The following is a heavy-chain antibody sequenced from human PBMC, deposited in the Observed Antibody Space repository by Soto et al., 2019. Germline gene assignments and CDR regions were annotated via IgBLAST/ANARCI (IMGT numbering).Heavy chain of an antibody. Sequence: EVQLLESGGGLVQPGGSLRLSCAASGFTFSSYAMSWVRQAPGKGLEWVSAISGSGGSTYYADSVKGRFTISRDNSKNTLYLQMNSLRAEDTAVYYCAKIGPPLCSSTSCYTQYYYDSSGYYSGFDYWGQGTLVTVSS. CDR3: AKIGPPLCSSTSCYTQYYYDSSGYYSGFDY. J-gene: IGHJ4*02. D-gene: IGHD3-22*01. V-gene: IGHV3-23*01. CDR1: GFTFSSYA. CDR2: ISGSGGST.